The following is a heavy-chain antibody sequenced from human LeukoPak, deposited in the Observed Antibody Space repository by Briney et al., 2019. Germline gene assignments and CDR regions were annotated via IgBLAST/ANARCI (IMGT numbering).Heavy chain of an antibody. CDR1: GYSFTNYW. CDR3: ARRFGELSQVDY. CDR2: IYPDDSDT. D-gene: IGHD3-10*01. J-gene: IGHJ4*02. V-gene: IGHV5-51*01. Sequence: GESLKISCKSSGYSFTNYWIAWVRQVPGKGLEWMGIIYPDDSDTRYSPSFQGQVTISADKSISTAYLQWSSLKASDTAMYYCARRFGELSQVDYWGQGTLVTVSS.